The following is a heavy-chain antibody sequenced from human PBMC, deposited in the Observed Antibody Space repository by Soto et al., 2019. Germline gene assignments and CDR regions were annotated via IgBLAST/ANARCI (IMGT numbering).Heavy chain of an antibody. CDR1: GGSISSYY. J-gene: IGHJ4*02. CDR3: AIDSYHHSRAYSYYFDY. D-gene: IGHD3-22*01. CDR2: IYYSGST. Sequence: SETLSLTCTVSGGSISSYYWSWIRQPPGKGLEWIGYIYYSGSTNYNPSLKSRVTISVDTSKNQFSLKLSSVTAADTAVYYCAIDSYHHSRAYSYYFDYWGQGTLVTVSS. V-gene: IGHV4-59*01.